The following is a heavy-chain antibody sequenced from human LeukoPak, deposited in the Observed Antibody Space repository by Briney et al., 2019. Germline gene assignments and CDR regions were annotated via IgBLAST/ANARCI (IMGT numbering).Heavy chain of an antibody. V-gene: IGHV4-34*01. J-gene: IGHJ4*02. D-gene: IGHD2-2*02. CDR2: INHSGST. Sequence: SETLSLTCAVYGGSFSGYYWSWIRQPPGKGLEWIGEINHSGSTNYNPSLKSRVTISVDTSKNQFSLKLSSVTAADTAVYSCARGSRSSSTSCYIDYWGQGTLVTVSS. CDR3: ARGSRSSSTSCYIDY. CDR1: GGSFSGYY.